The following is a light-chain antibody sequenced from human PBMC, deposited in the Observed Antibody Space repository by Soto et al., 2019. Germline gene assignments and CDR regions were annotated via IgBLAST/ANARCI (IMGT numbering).Light chain of an antibody. V-gene: IGKV3-15*01. CDR2: GAS. Sequence: EIVMWRSPATPSLSPRETATLSCRASQSVSNNVAWYQQKPGQAPRLLILGASSRATGIPARFSGSGSGTEFTLSISGLESEDFAVYYCKQYKEWPEITFGQGTRLEI. J-gene: IGKJ5*01. CDR1: QSVSNN. CDR3: KQYKEWPEIT.